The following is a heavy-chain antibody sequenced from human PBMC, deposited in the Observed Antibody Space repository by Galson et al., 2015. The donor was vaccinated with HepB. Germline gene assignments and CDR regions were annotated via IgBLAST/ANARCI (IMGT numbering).Heavy chain of an antibody. J-gene: IGHJ4*02. CDR2: ISSDGNYK. CDR3: AKGPPVFWSGYLKY. V-gene: IGHV3-30*18. Sequence: SLRLSCAASGFTFSSYGMHWVRQAPGKGLEWVAVISSDGNYKYYPDSAKGRFTVSRDNSKNTLYLHMNSLRTDDTAVYYCAKGPPVFWSGYLKYWGQGTLVTVSS. CDR1: GFTFSSYG. D-gene: IGHD3-3*01.